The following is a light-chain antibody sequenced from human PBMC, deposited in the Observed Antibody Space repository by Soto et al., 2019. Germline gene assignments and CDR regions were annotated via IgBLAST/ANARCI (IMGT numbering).Light chain of an antibody. J-gene: IGKJ4*01. CDR1: QSVSNN. CDR2: GAT. CDR3: QQHNDWPLT. Sequence: EIVMTQSPATLSVSPGERVTLSCRASQSVSNNLAWYQQKPGQAPRLLIYGATATATGIPARFSGSGSGTEFTRTISSLPSEDFAVYYCQQHNDWPLTFGGGTKVEIK. V-gene: IGKV3-15*01.